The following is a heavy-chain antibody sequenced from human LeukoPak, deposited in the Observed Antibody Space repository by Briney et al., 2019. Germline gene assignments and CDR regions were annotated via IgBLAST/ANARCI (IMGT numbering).Heavy chain of an antibody. Sequence: SETLSLTCAVYGGSFSGYYWSWIRQPPGKGVEWIGEINHSGSTNYNPSLKSRVTISVDTSKNQFSLKLSSVTAADTAVYYCARVGVATISSYFDYWGRGTLVTVSS. J-gene: IGHJ4*02. V-gene: IGHV4-34*01. CDR1: GGSFSGYY. CDR3: ARVGVATISSYFDY. D-gene: IGHD5-12*01. CDR2: INHSGST.